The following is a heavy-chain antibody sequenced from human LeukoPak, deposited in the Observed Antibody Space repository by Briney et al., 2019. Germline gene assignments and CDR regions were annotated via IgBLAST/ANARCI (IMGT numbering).Heavy chain of an antibody. CDR3: AKGYDYRAARRRQSPQSVEYYYYYYMDV. D-gene: IGHD6-6*01. CDR2: ISGSGGST. Sequence: PGGSLRLSCAASGFTFSSYAMSWVRQAPGKGLEWVSAISGSGGSTYYADSVKGRFTISRDNSKNTLYLQMNSLRAEDTAVYYCAKGYDYRAARRRQSPQSVEYYYYYYMDVWGKGTTVTVSS. V-gene: IGHV3-23*01. CDR1: GFTFSSYA. J-gene: IGHJ6*03.